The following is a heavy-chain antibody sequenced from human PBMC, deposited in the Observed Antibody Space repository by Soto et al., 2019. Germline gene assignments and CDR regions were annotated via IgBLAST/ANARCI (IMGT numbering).Heavy chain of an antibody. CDR2: IYYSGRT. CDR1: GGSIRDYF. D-gene: IGHD4-17*01. V-gene: IGHV4-59*01. J-gene: IGHJ4*02. CDR3: ARVRGDDFGDSWGFDY. Sequence: PSETLSLTCTVSGGSIRDYFWTWIRQPPGKGLEWIGYIYYSGRTNYNPSLKSRVSISVDTSKNHFSLQLRSVTAADTAVYYCARVRGDDFGDSWGFDYWGQGTLLSVSS.